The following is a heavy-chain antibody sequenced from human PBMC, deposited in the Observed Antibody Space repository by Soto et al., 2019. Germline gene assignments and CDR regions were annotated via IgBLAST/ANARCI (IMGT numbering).Heavy chain of an antibody. D-gene: IGHD2-15*01. V-gene: IGHV3-30-3*01. CDR3: ARDLWGVVVAATPH. CDR2: ISYDGSNK. CDR1: GFTFSSYA. Sequence: AGGSLRLSCAASGFTFSSYAMHWVRQAPGKGLEWVAVISYDGSNKYYADSVKGRFTISRDNSKNTLCLQMNSLRAEDTAVYYCARDLWGVVVAATPHWGQGTLVTVSS. J-gene: IGHJ4*02.